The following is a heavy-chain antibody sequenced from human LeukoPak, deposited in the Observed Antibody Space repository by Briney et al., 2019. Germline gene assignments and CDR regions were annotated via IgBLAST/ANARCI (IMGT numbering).Heavy chain of an antibody. D-gene: IGHD3-10*01. Sequence: ASVKVSCKASGYTFTSYGISWVRQAPGQGLERMGWISAYNGNTNYAQKLQGRVTMTTDTSTSTAYMELRSLRSDDTAVYYCATSILYYGSGSYLHYYYYYGMDVWGQGTTVTVSS. V-gene: IGHV1-18*01. CDR2: ISAYNGNT. J-gene: IGHJ6*02. CDR1: GYTFTSYG. CDR3: ATSILYYGSGSYLHYYYYYGMDV.